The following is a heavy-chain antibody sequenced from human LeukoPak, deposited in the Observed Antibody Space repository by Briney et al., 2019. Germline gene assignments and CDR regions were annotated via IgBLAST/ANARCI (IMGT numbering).Heavy chain of an antibody. CDR2: IYYSGST. CDR3: ARDLWKYSYGYARWFDP. V-gene: IGHV4-39*07. Sequence: SETLSLTCTVSGDSISSSSYHWGWIRQPPGKGLEWIGSIYYSGSTYYNPSLKSRVTISVDTSKNQFSLKLSSVTAADTAVYYCARDLWKYSYGYARWFDPWGQGTLVTVSS. CDR1: GDSISSSSYH. J-gene: IGHJ5*02. D-gene: IGHD5-18*01.